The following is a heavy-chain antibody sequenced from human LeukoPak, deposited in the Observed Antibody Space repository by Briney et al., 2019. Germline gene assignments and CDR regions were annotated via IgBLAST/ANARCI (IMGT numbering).Heavy chain of an antibody. CDR3: ARQEGYSSGWNPFDY. V-gene: IGHV4-59*08. J-gene: IGHJ4*02. D-gene: IGHD6-19*01. CDR2: IYYSGST. CDR1: GDSISRYY. Sequence: SETLSLTCTVSGDSISRYYWSWIRQPPGKGLEWIGYIYYSGSTNYSPSLKSRVTISVDTSKNQFSLRLSSVTAADTAVYYCARQEGYSSGWNPFDYWGRGTLVTISS.